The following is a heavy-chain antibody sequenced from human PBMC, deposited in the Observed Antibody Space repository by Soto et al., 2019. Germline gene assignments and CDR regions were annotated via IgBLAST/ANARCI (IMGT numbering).Heavy chain of an antibody. V-gene: IGHV4-59*01. CDR2: IYYSGST. CDR1: GGSISSYY. CDR3: ARSGPTYDSSGLFDY. Sequence: QVQLQESGPGLVKPSETLSLTCTVSGGSISSYYWSWIRQPPGKGLEWIGYIYYSGSTNYNPSLKSRVTISVDTSKNQCARKLSSVTAADTAVYYCARSGPTYDSSGLFDYWGQGTLVTVSS. D-gene: IGHD3-22*01. J-gene: IGHJ4*02.